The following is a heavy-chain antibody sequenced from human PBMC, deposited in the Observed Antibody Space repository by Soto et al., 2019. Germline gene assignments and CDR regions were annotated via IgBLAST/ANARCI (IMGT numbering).Heavy chain of an antibody. Sequence: VRLVESWGGVVQPGRSLRLSCTASGFSFSSYAMYWFRQPPGKGLEWVAVISKDGMNKNYADSVKGRVTVSRDNANYSLDLQLNSLRGEDTAMYYCARDMYSSDYFVKWFEPWGQGTLVTVSS. CDR1: GFSFSSYA. J-gene: IGHJ5*02. CDR2: ISKDGMNK. V-gene: IGHV3-30*04. D-gene: IGHD6-19*01. CDR3: ARDMYSSDYFVKWFEP.